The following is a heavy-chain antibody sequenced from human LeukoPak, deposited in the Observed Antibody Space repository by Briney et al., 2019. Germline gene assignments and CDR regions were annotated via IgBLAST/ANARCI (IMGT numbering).Heavy chain of an antibody. J-gene: IGHJ3*01. CDR1: GFSVSTNS. CDR3: AKDIQLST. Sequence: PGGSLRLSCAASGFSVSTNSMTWVRQAPGKGLEWVSLFYGVDSTTYYADSVKGRFTISRDNSKNTLSLQMNSLRVEDTAMYFCAKDIQLSTWGLGTMVTVSS. CDR2: FYGVDSTT. V-gene: IGHV3-53*01. D-gene: IGHD5-24*01.